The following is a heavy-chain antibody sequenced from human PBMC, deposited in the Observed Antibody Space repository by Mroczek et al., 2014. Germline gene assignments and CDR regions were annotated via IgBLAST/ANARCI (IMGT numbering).Heavy chain of an antibody. Sequence: QVQLQQWGAGLLKPSETLSLTCAVYGGSFSGYYWSWIRQPPGKGLEWIGEINHSGSTNYNPSLKSRVTISVDTSKNQFSLKLSSVTAADTAVYYCARTEGYDSSGYYYWNWGQGTLVTVSS. CDR3: ARTEGYDSSGYYYWN. CDR2: INHSGST. CDR1: GGSFSGYY. J-gene: IGHJ4*02. V-gene: IGHV4-34*01. D-gene: IGHD3-22*01.